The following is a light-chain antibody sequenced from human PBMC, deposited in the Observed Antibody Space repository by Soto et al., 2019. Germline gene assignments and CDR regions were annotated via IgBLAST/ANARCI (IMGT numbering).Light chain of an antibody. V-gene: IGKV3-20*01. CDR2: GAS. CDR3: RQCCSSGT. J-gene: IGKJ1*01. CDR1: QSVSNNY. Sequence: YPKKGALLCCRASQSVSNNYLAWYQQKPGQAPRLLIYGASNRATGIPDRFSGRGSGTDVTCTISRQERGDVAVYYWRQCCSSGTVGQGTKVDI.